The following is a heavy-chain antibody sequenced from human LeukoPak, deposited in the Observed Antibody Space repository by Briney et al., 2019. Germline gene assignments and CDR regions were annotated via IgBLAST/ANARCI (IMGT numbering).Heavy chain of an antibody. CDR2: ISAYNGNT. Sequence: GASVKVSYKASGYTFTSYGISWVRQAPGQGLEWMGWISAYNGNTNYAQKLQGRVTMTTDTSTSTAYMELRSLRSDDTAVYYCARDKYDYVWGSYRYPHYWGQGTLVTVSS. CDR3: ARDKYDYVWGSYRYPHY. V-gene: IGHV1-18*01. J-gene: IGHJ4*02. CDR1: GYTFTSYG. D-gene: IGHD3-16*02.